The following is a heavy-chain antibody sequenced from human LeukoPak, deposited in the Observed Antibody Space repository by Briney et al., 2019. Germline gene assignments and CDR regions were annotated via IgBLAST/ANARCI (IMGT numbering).Heavy chain of an antibody. V-gene: IGHV3-30-3*01. CDR1: GFTFSSYA. CDR2: ISYDGSNK. J-gene: IGHJ5*02. Sequence: GGSLRLSCAASGFTFSSYAMHWVRQAPGKGLEWVAVISYDGSNKYYADSVKGRFTISRDNSKNTLYLQMNSLRAEDTAVYYCARDGEMATITSWFDPWGQGTLVTVSS. D-gene: IGHD5-24*01. CDR3: ARDGEMATITSWFDP.